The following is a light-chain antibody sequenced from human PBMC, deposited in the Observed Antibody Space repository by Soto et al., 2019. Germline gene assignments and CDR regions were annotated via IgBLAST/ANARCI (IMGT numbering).Light chain of an antibody. CDR2: DVS. CDR1: SSDVGGYNY. J-gene: IGLJ1*01. CDR3: SSYTSSSTPV. Sequence: SVLTQPASVSGSPGQSITISCTGTSSDVGGYNYVSWYQQRPGKAPKLMIYDVSNRPSGVSNRSSGSKSGNTASLTISGLQAEDEADYYCSSYTSSSTPVFGTGTKVTVL. V-gene: IGLV2-14*03.